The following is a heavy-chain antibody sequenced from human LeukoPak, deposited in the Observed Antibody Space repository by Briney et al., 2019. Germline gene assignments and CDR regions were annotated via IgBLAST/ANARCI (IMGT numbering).Heavy chain of an antibody. CDR1: GGSISSYY. D-gene: IGHD3-22*01. J-gene: IGHJ3*02. CDR2: IYYSGST. Sequence: SETLSLTCTVSGGSISSYYWSWIRQPPGKGLEWIGYIYYSGSTNYNPSLKSRVTISVDTSKNQFSLKLSSVTAADTAVYYCARERPYYGSSGLIYDAFDIWSQGTMVTVSS. CDR3: ARERPYYGSSGLIYDAFDI. V-gene: IGHV4-59*01.